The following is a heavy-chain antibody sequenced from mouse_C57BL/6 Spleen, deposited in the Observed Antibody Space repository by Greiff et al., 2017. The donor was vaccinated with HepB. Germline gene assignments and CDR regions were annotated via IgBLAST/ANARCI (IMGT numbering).Heavy chain of an antibody. CDR2: IDPSDSYT. V-gene: IGHV1-50*01. J-gene: IGHJ4*01. CDR1: GYTFTSYW. Sequence: QVQLKQPGAELVKPGASVKLSCKASGYTFTSYWMKWVKQRPGQGLEWIGEIDPSDSYTNYNQKFKGKATLTVGTSSSTAYMQLSSLSSEDSAVYYSARLLRAIDYWGQGTSVTVSS. CDR3: ARLLRAIDY.